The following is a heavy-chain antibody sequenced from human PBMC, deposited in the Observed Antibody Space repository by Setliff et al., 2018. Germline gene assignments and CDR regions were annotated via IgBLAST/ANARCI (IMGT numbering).Heavy chain of an antibody. V-gene: IGHV4-31*03. CDR2: IYYSGST. CDR1: GGSISSGGYY. J-gene: IGHJ3*02. D-gene: IGHD1-26*01. Sequence: KASETPSLTCTVSGGSISSGGYYWSWIRQHPGKGLEWIGYIYYSGSTYYNPSLKSRVTISVDTSKNQFSLKLSSVTAADTAVYYCARDRRIVGARHAFDIWGQGTMVTVS. CDR3: ARDRRIVGARHAFDI.